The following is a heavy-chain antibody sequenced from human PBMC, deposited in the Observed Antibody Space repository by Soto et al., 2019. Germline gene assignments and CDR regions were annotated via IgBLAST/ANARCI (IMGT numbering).Heavy chain of an antibody. CDR1: GFTFSSYG. Sequence: GGSLRLSCAASGFTFSSYGMHWVRQAPGKGLEWVAVISYDGSNKYYADSVKGRFTISRDNSKNTLYLQMNSLRAEDTAVYYCAKVLFYYDSSGTLDYWGQGTLVTVSS. CDR2: ISYDGSNK. J-gene: IGHJ4*02. D-gene: IGHD3-22*01. CDR3: AKVLFYYDSSGTLDY. V-gene: IGHV3-30*18.